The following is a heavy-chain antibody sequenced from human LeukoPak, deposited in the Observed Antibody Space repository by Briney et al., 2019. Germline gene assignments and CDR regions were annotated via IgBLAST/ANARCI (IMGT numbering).Heavy chain of an antibody. J-gene: IGHJ4*02. D-gene: IGHD5-24*01. CDR1: GFTFSSYS. Sequence: SGGSLRLSCAASGFTFSSYSMNWVRQAPGKGLEWVSSISSSSSYIYYADSVKGRFTISRDNAKNSLYLQMNSLRAEDTAVYYCARPGGRWLQLPHFDYWGQGTLVTVSS. CDR2: ISSSSSYI. V-gene: IGHV3-21*01. CDR3: ARPGGRWLQLPHFDY.